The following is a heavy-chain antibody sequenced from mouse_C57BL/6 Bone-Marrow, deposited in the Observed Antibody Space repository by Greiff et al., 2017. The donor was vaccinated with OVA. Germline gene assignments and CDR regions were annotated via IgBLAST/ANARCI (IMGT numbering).Heavy chain of an antibody. D-gene: IGHD2-2*01. CDR2: VYPYNGGT. CDR3: ARSRGYEEDYFDY. J-gene: IGHJ2*01. CDR1: GFTVTDYY. Sequence: EVKMQQEGPGRGKSGPSGKRGGKEAGFTVTDYYMHWVKQSHGKSLEWIGLVYPYNGGTSYNQKFKGKATLTVDTSSSTAYMELNSLTSEDSAVYYCARSRGYEEDYFDYWGQGTTLTVSS. V-gene: IGHV1-36*01.